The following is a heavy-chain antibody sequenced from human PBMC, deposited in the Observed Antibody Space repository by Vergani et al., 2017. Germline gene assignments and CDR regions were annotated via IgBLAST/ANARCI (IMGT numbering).Heavy chain of an antibody. CDR3: ARATWFGEDLGAFDI. V-gene: IGHV3-9*01. CDR1: GFTFDDYA. CDR2: ISWNSGSI. D-gene: IGHD3-10*01. Sequence: EVQLVESGGGLVQPGRSLRLSCAASGFTFDDYAMHWVRQAPGKGLEWVSGISWNSGSIGYADSVKGRFTISRDNAKNSLYLQMNSLRAEDTALYYCARATWFGEDLGAFDIWGQGTMVTVSS. J-gene: IGHJ3*02.